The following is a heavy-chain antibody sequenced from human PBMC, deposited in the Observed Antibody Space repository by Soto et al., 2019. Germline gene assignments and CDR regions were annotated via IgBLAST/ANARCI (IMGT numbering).Heavy chain of an antibody. D-gene: IGHD3-10*01. CDR2: IDPKNGGT. J-gene: IGHJ4*02. CDR1: GYSICAYY. CDR3: GRDDYGIFPY. Sequence: QVQLVQSGTEVKKPGASVKVSCQASGYSICAYYIHWVRQAPGQGLEWMGWIDPKNGGTVSAQKFQGRLTMTRDTSISTVYMDLSGLTSDDTALYYCGRDDYGIFPYWGQGSLVTVSS. V-gene: IGHV1-2*02.